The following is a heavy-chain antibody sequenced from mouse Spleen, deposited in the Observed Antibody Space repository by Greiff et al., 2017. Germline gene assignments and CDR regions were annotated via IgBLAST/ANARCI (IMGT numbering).Heavy chain of an antibody. J-gene: IGHJ4*01. V-gene: IGHV1-50*01. CDR3: ARRYGNFFSYAMDY. D-gene: IGHD2-1*01. CDR2: IDPSDSYT. Sequence: QVQLQQPGAELVKPGASVKLSCKASGYTFTSYWMQWVKQRPGQGLEWIGEIDPSDSYTNYNQKFKGKATLTVDTSSSTAYMQLSSLTSEDSAVYYCARRYGNFFSYAMDYWGQGTSVTVSS. CDR1: GYTFTSYW.